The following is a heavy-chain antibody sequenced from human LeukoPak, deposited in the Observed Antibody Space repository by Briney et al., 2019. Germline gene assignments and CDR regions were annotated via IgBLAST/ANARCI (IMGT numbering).Heavy chain of an antibody. V-gene: IGHV1-18*01. J-gene: IGHJ5*02. CDR3: ARGGVYCSGGSCPTNWFDP. CDR2: ISAYNGNT. D-gene: IGHD2-15*01. CDR1: GYTFTSYG. Sequence: ASVKVSCKASGYTFTSYGISWVRQAPGQGLEWMGWISAYNGNTNYAQKFQGRVTMTTDTSTSTAYMELRSPRPDDTAVYYCARGGVYCSGGSCPTNWFDPWGQGTLVTVSS.